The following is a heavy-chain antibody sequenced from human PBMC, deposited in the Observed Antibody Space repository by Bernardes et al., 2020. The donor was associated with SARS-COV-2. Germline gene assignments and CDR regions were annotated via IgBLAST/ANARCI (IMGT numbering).Heavy chain of an antibody. CDR2: IYPGDSDT. J-gene: IGHJ6*02. Sequence: GESLKISCKASGYRFSSYWIGWVRQMPGKGLEWTGIIYPGDSDTRYSPSFQGQVTISADKSIRTAYLQWSSLKASDTAMYYCARFPRIAGADYFYFGMDVWGQGSTVTVSS. CDR3: ARFPRIAGADYFYFGMDV. CDR1: GYRFSSYW. D-gene: IGHD6-19*01. V-gene: IGHV5-51*01.